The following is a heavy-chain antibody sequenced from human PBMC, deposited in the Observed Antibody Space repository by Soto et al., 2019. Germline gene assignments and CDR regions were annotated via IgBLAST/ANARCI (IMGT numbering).Heavy chain of an antibody. J-gene: IGHJ3*02. CDR3: AKYYCSGGSCYSEFNAFDI. V-gene: IGHV3-23*01. CDR1: GFTFSSYA. D-gene: IGHD2-15*01. Sequence: GGSLRLSCAASGFTFSSYAMSWVRQAPGKGLEWVSAISGSGGSTYYADSVKGRFTISRDNSKNTLYLQMNSLRAEDTAVYYCAKYYCSGGSCYSEFNAFDIWGQGTMVTVSS. CDR2: ISGSGGST.